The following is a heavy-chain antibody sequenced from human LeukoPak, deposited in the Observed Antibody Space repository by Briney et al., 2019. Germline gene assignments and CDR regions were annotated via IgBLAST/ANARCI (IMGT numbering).Heavy chain of an antibody. CDR3: AREVRKGTGYYIGGDHYYYYYMDV. J-gene: IGHJ6*03. CDR1: GFTVSSNY. D-gene: IGHD3/OR15-3a*01. CDR2: IYSGGST. V-gene: IGHV3-66*01. Sequence: GGSLRLSCAASGFTVSSNYMSWVRQAPGKGLEWVSVIYSGGSTYYADSVKGRFTISRDNSKNTLYLQMNSLRAEDTAVYYCAREVRKGTGYYIGGDHYYYYYMDVWGKGTTVTISS.